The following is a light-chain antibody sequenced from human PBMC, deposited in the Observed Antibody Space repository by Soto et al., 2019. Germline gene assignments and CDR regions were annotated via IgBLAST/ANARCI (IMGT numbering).Light chain of an antibody. CDR2: GAS. Sequence: EIVLTQSPGTLSLSPGERATLSCRASQSVSSSYLAWYQQKPGQAPRLLIYGASSRATGIPDRFSGSGSGTDFPLTISRLEPEDFEVYYCRQYGSSPFTFGPGTKVDIK. J-gene: IGKJ3*01. CDR1: QSVSSSY. V-gene: IGKV3-20*01. CDR3: RQYGSSPFT.